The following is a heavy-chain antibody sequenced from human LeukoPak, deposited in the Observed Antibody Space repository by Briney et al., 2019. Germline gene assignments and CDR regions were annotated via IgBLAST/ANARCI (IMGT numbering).Heavy chain of an antibody. D-gene: IGHD3-10*01. Sequence: PSETLSLTCAVYGGPFSGYYWSWIRQPPGKGLEWIGEINHSGSTNYNPSLKSRVTISVDTSKNQFSLKLSSVTAADTAVYYCARGNNLNYYGSGSYACDYWGQGTLVTVSS. CDR1: GGPFSGYY. CDR2: INHSGST. CDR3: ARGNNLNYYGSGSYACDY. J-gene: IGHJ4*02. V-gene: IGHV4-34*01.